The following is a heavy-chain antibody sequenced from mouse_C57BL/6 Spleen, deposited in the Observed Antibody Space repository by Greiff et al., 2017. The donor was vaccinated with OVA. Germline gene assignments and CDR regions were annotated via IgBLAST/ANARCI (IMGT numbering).Heavy chain of an antibody. Sequence: DVKLQESGPGLVKPSQSLSLTCSVTGYSITSGYYWNWIRQFPGNKLEWMGYISYDGSNNYNPSLKNRISITRDTSKNQFFLKLNSVTTEDTATYYCGREGPGSGFADWGKGTLVTVSA. CDR1: GYSITSGYY. CDR2: ISYDGSN. CDR3: GREGPGSGFAD. J-gene: IGHJ3*01. V-gene: IGHV3-6*01.